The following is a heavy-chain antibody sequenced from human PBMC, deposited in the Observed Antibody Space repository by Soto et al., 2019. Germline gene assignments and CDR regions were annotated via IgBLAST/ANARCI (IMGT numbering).Heavy chain of an antibody. J-gene: IGHJ6*02. CDR2: IWYDGSNK. D-gene: IGHD6-19*01. Sequence: GGALRLACAAYGINLSSYGMHSVRPAPGKGLEWVAVIWYDGSNKYYADSVKGRFTISRDNSKNTLYLQMNSLKTEDTAVYYCFLDPPAVAGHNHYGMDVWGQGNTVTVSS. V-gene: IGHV3-33*01. CDR3: FLDPPAVAGHNHYGMDV. CDR1: GINLSSYG.